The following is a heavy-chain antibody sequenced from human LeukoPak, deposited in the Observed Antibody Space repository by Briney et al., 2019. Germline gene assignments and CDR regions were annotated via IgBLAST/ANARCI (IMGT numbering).Heavy chain of an antibody. Sequence: ASVKVSCKASGYTFTGYYMHWVRQAPGQGLEWMGWINPNSGGTNYAQKFQGRVTMTRDTSTSTVYMELSSLRSEDTAVYYCARSSRFLEWLFGYWGQGTLVTVSS. CDR3: ARSSRFLEWLFGY. D-gene: IGHD3-3*01. CDR2: INPNSGGT. CDR1: GYTFTGYY. V-gene: IGHV1-2*02. J-gene: IGHJ4*02.